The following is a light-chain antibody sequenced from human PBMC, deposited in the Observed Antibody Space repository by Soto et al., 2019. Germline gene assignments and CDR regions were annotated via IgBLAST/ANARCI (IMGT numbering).Light chain of an antibody. CDR1: SSNIGSNT. CDR3: AAWDDSLNGFYV. V-gene: IGLV1-44*01. Sequence: QSVLTQPPSASGTPGQRVAISCSGSSSNIGSNTVNWYQQFPETAPKLLIYSNNQRPSGVPDRFSGSKSGTSASLAISGLQSEDEADYYCAAWDDSLNGFYVFGTGTKVT. J-gene: IGLJ1*01. CDR2: SNN.